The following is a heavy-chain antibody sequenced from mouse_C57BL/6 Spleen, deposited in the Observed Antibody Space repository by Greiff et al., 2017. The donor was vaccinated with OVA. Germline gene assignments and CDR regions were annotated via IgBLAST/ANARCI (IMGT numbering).Heavy chain of an antibody. J-gene: IGHJ1*03. D-gene: IGHD1-1*01. CDR3: ARSGGSSYEGWYFDV. Sequence: QVQLQQSGAELARPGASVKLSCKASGYTFTSYGISWVKQRTGQGLEWIGEIYPRSGNTYYNEKFKGKATLTADKSSSTAYMELRSLTSEDSAVYFGARSGGSSYEGWYFDVWGTGTTVTVSS. CDR2: IYPRSGNT. CDR1: GYTFTSYG. V-gene: IGHV1-81*01.